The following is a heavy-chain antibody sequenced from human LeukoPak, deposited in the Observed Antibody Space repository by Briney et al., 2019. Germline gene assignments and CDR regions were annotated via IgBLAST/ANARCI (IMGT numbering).Heavy chain of an antibody. CDR2: ISSSSSTI. Sequence: PGGSLRLSCAASGFTFSSYSMNWVRQAPGKGLEWVSYISSSSSTIYYADSVKGRFTISRDNAKNSLYLQMNSLRAEDTAVYYCARASNYDFWSGYYMDVWGKGTTVTVSS. V-gene: IGHV3-48*01. CDR3: ARASNYDFWSGYYMDV. J-gene: IGHJ6*03. D-gene: IGHD3-3*01. CDR1: GFTFSSYS.